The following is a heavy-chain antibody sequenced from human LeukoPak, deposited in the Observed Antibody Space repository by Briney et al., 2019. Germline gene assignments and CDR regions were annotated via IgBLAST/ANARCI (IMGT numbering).Heavy chain of an antibody. CDR1: GFMLSSYW. CDR2: IKQDGSEK. Sequence: PGGSLRLSCAASGFMLSSYWMSWVRQAPGKGLEWVANIKQDGSEKYYVDSAKGRFTISRDNAKNSLFLQMNRLRAEDTAVYFCAREGSQSASGTYPGNDWGQGTLVTVSS. V-gene: IGHV3-7*01. J-gene: IGHJ4*02. D-gene: IGHD1-26*01. CDR3: AREGSQSASGTYPGND.